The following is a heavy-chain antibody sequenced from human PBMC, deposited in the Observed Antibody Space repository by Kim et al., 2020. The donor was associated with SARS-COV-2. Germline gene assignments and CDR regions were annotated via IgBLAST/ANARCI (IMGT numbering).Heavy chain of an antibody. CDR3: AKRLASSALDV. V-gene: IGHV3-23*01. J-gene: IGHJ6*02. D-gene: IGHD6-6*01. CDR2: T. Sequence: TFYADSMKGRFTISRDNSQNRVYLQMNGLRAEDTAIYYCAKRLASSALDVWGQGTTVTVSS.